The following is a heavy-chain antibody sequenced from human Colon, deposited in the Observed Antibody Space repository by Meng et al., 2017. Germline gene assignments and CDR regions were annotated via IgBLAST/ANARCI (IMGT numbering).Heavy chain of an antibody. CDR1: GFSFSNYT. V-gene: IGHV3-23*04. D-gene: IGHD6-25*01. J-gene: IGHJ4*02. CDR3: AKEGGRGLDFEY. CDR2: ISGTSRST. Sequence: LVGSGGGLVQPVGSLGLSCAASGFSFSNYTMTWVRQSPGKGLQWVSAISGTSRSTYYADSVRGRFTISRDNSKNTLYLQMNSLRPEDTAIYYCAKEGGRGLDFEYWGQGTLVTVSS.